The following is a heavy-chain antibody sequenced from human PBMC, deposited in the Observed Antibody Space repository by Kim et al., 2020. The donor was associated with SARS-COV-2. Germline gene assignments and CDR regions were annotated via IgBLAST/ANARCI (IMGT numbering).Heavy chain of an antibody. CDR1: GFTFSSYG. D-gene: IGHD2-2*02. Sequence: GGSLRLSCAASGFTFSSYGMHWVRQAPGKGLEWVAVIWYDGSNKYYADSVKGRFTISRDNSKNTLYLQMNSLRAEDTAVYYCARVARGYTGGYFDYWGQGTLVTVSS. V-gene: IGHV3-33*01. CDR2: IWYDGSNK. CDR3: ARVARGYTGGYFDY. J-gene: IGHJ4*02.